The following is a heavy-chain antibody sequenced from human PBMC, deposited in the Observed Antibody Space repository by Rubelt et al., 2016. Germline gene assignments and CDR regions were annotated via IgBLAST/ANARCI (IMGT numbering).Heavy chain of an antibody. CDR2: INHSGST. V-gene: IGHV4-34*01. J-gene: IGHJ6*02. D-gene: IGHD6-13*01. Sequence: QVQLQQWGAGLLKPSETLSLTCAVYGGSFSGYYWSWIRQPPGKGLEWIGEINHSGSTNYNPSLKSRVTISVDTSKNQFSLKLGSLTAADTAVYYCAGGRRGSSSWLGRDYYGMDVWGQGTTVTVSS. CDR1: GGSFSGYY. CDR3: AGGRRGSSSWLGRDYYGMDV.